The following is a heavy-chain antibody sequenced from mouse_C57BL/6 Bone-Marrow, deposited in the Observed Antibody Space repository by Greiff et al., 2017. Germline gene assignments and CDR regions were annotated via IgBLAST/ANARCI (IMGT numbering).Heavy chain of an antibody. V-gene: IGHV5-12*01. CDR2: ISNGGGSN. J-gene: IGHJ3*01. D-gene: IGHD3-2*02. Sequence: EVNVVESGGGLVQPGGSLKLSCAASGFTFSDYYMYWVRQTPEKRLEWVAYISNGGGSNYYPDTVKGRFTISRDNAKHTLYLQMSRLKSEDTAMYYCARLSSGWGQGTLVTVSA. CDR3: ARLSSG. CDR1: GFTFSDYY.